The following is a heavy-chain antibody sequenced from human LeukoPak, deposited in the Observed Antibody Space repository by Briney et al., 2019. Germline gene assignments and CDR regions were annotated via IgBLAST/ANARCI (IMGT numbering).Heavy chain of an antibody. V-gene: IGHV1-18*01. D-gene: IGHD3-22*01. CDR2: ISAYNGNT. J-gene: IGHJ4*02. CDR1: GYTFTSYG. Sequence: GASVKVSCKASGYTFTSYGISWVRQAPGQGLEWMGWISAYNGNTNYAQKLQGRVTMTTDTSTSTAYMELSRLRSDDTAVYYCAISYSYDSSGYYSFYFDYWGQGTLVTVSS. CDR3: AISYSYDSSGYYSFYFDY.